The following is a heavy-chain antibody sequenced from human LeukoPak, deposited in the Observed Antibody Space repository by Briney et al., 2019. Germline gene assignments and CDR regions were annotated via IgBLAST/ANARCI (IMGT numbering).Heavy chain of an antibody. D-gene: IGHD2-2*01. Sequence: GGSLTLFCEPPGLTFRTYGMHWVRRAPGKGLDQPAFIRYDRTNPKYADFVEGRFTISRDGSNLYLQMDSLRAEDSAVYSCAKDGVGPAATYYFYYHMDVWGKGTTVTVSS. CDR1: GLTFRTYG. V-gene: IGHV3-30*02. CDR2: IRYDRTNP. J-gene: IGHJ6*03. CDR3: AKDGVGPAATYYFYYHMDV.